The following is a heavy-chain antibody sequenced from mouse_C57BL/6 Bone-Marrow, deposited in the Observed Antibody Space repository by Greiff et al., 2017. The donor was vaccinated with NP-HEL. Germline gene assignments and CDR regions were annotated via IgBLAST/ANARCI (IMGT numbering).Heavy chain of an antibody. V-gene: IGHV5-6*01. J-gene: IGHJ2*01. Sequence: EVQVVESGGDLVKPGGSLKLSCAASGFTFSSYGMSWVRQTPDKRLEWVATISSGGSYTYYPDSVKGRFTISRDNAKTTLYLQMSSLKSEDTAMYYCARDWVASDYWGQGTTLTVSS. D-gene: IGHD6-1*01. CDR2: ISSGGSYT. CDR1: GFTFSSYG. CDR3: ARDWVASDY.